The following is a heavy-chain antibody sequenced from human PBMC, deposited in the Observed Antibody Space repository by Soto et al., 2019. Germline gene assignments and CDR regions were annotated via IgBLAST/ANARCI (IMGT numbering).Heavy chain of an antibody. V-gene: IGHV3-23*01. CDR3: AKDHTVVIRDAFDI. D-gene: IGHD3-22*01. CDR2: ISDSGTGT. Sequence: EVQILESGGGLVQPGGSLRLSCXASXXXFSSYXMXWXXQAPGXXLAWVSGISDSGTGTYYADSVKGRFTISRDNSKNTVYLQMKSLRAEDTAVYYCAKDHTVVIRDAFDIWGQGTMVNVSS. J-gene: IGHJ3*02. CDR1: XXXFSSYX.